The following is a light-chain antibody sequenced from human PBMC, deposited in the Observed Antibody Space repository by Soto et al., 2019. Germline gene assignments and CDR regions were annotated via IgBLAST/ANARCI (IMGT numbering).Light chain of an antibody. CDR3: QQYGSSPLT. V-gene: IGKV3-20*01. J-gene: IGKJ4*01. CDR1: QSVSSSY. CDR2: GAS. Sequence: EIVLTQSPATLSLSPGERGTLSCRASQSVSSSYLAWYQQKPGQAPRLLIYGASSRATGIPDRFSGSGSGTDFTLTISRLEPEDFAFYYCQQYGSSPLTFGGGTKVDIK.